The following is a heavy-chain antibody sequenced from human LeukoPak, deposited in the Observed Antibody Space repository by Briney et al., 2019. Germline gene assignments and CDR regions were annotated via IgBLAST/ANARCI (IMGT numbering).Heavy chain of an antibody. CDR3: ARGKWLVPFDY. Sequence: SVKVSCKASGGTFNKDAIGWLRQAPGQGFEWMGEIIPLLDTINYAQRFQGRVTITADEPTSTVYMELSNLRSEDTAVYFCARGKWLVPFDYWGQGTLVTVSS. V-gene: IGHV1-69*13. J-gene: IGHJ4*02. CDR2: IIPLLDTI. CDR1: GGTFNKDA. D-gene: IGHD6-19*01.